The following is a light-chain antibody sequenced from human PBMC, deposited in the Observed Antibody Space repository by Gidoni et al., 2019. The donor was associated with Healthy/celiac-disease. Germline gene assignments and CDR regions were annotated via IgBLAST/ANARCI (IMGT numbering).Light chain of an antibody. CDR3: QKYNSAPPT. J-gene: IGKJ4*01. Sequence: DIQMTQSPSSLSASVGDRVTITCRPSQCISNYLAWYQQKPAKVPKLLIYAASTLQSGVPSRFSGSGSGTDFTLTIRSLQPEDVATYYCQKYNSAPPTVGGGTKWRSN. CDR2: AAS. CDR1: QCISNY. V-gene: IGKV1-27*01.